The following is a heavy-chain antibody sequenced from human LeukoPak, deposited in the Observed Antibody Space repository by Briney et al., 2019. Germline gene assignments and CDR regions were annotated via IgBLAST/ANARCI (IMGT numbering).Heavy chain of an antibody. D-gene: IGHD3-10*01. J-gene: IGHJ4*02. Sequence: GGSLRLSCAASGFTFSSYDMHWVRQAPGKGLEWVAVISYDGSNKDYADSVKGRFTISRDNSNNTLYLQMNSLRAEDTAVYYCARDWGVDSWGQGTLVTVSS. CDR2: ISYDGSNK. CDR1: GFTFSSYD. V-gene: IGHV3-30*03. CDR3: ARDWGVDS.